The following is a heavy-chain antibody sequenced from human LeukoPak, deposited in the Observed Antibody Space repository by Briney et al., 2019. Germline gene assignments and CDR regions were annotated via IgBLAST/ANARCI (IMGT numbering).Heavy chain of an antibody. D-gene: IGHD6-19*01. CDR2: FDPEHGET. V-gene: IGHV1-24*01. CDR1: GYTLNELS. Sequence: ASVKVSCKVSGYTLNELSMQWVRQAPGKGLEWMEGFDPEHGETIYAQKFQGRVSMTEDTSTDTAYMELSSLRSEDTAVYYCASSGWLRAFDYWGQGTLVTVSS. J-gene: IGHJ4*02. CDR3: ASSGWLRAFDY.